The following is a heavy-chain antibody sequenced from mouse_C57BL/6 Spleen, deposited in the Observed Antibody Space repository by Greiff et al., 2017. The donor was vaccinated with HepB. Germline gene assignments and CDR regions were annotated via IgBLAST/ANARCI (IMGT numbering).Heavy chain of an antibody. CDR3: AAYYGSSYEGY. J-gene: IGHJ2*01. Sequence: QVQLKESGAELARPGASVKLSCKASGYTFTSYGISWVKQRTGQGLEWIGEIYPRSGNTYYNEKFKGKATLTADKSSSTAYMELRSLTSEDSAVYFCAAYYGSSYEGYWGQGTTLTVSS. CDR1: GYTFTSYG. V-gene: IGHV1-81*01. CDR2: IYPRSGNT. D-gene: IGHD1-1*01.